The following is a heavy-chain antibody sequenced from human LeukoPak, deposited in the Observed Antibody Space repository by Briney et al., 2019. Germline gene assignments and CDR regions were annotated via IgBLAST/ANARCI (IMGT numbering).Heavy chain of an antibody. D-gene: IGHD6-13*01. CDR1: GFTFSIYW. J-gene: IGHJ4*02. Sequence: GGSLRLSCAASGFTFSIYWMHCVREAPGKGLVWVSRINSYGSSTSYADSVKVRFTISRDNAKNMLYLQMNSLRAEDTAVYYCARVPLYSSSWNLGYWGQGTLVTVSS. CDR2: INSYGSST. CDR3: ARVPLYSSSWNLGY. V-gene: IGHV3-74*01.